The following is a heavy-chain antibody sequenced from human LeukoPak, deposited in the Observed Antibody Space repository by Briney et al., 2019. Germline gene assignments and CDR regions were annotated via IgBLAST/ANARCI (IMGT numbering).Heavy chain of an antibody. CDR1: GGSISSYY. V-gene: IGHV4-59*01. J-gene: IGHJ4*02. Sequence: SETLSLTCTVSGGSISSYYWSWIRQPPGKGLEWIGYIYYSGSTNYNPSLKSRVTISVDTSKNQFSLKLSSVTAADTAVYYCARARPLLYLMRHAEFDYWGQGTLVTVSS. D-gene: IGHD2-2*02. CDR3: ARARPLLYLMRHAEFDY. CDR2: IYYSGST.